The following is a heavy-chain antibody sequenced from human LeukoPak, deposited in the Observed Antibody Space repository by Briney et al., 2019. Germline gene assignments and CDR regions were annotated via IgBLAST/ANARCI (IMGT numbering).Heavy chain of an antibody. CDR2: IWHDGNNK. CDR1: GFTFSNYG. Sequence: GRSLRLSCAVSGFTFSNYGMHWVRQAPGKGLEWVSMIWHDGNNKYYEDSVKGRFTISRDNSKNTLYLQMNSLRAEVTAVYYCARGDPQDYWGQGTLVIVSS. CDR3: ARGDPQDY. J-gene: IGHJ4*02. V-gene: IGHV3-33*01.